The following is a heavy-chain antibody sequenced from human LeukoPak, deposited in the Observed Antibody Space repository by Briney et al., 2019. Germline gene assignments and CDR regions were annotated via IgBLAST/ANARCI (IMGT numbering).Heavy chain of an antibody. Sequence: ASVTVSCKASGGTFSSYAISWVRQAPGQGLEWMGGIIPIFGTANYAQKFQGRVTITADESTSTAYMELSSLRSEDTAVYYCASGDTAMGSGAFDIWGQGTMVTVSS. V-gene: IGHV1-69*13. CDR1: GGTFSSYA. D-gene: IGHD5-18*01. CDR2: IIPIFGTA. J-gene: IGHJ3*02. CDR3: ASGDTAMGSGAFDI.